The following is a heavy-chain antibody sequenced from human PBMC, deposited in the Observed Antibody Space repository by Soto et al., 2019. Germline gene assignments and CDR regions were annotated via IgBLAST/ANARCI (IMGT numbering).Heavy chain of an antibody. CDR1: GFTFSDYY. D-gene: IGHD1-26*01. V-gene: IGHV3-11*05. Sequence: QVQVVDSGGGLVKPGGSLRLSCAASGFTFSDYYMTWVRQAPGKGLEWVSYITTSGYTNYGDSVKGRFTISRDNDKNSLFLQMNSLRAEDTAVYYCARVGSAYYFDYWGQGTLVTVSS. CDR2: ITTSGYT. CDR3: ARVGSAYYFDY. J-gene: IGHJ4*02.